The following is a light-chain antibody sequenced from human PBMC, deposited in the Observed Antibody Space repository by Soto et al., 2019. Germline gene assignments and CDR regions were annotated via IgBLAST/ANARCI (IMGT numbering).Light chain of an antibody. J-gene: IGLJ3*02. CDR3: QSYDSSLSGWV. CDR2: GNS. Sequence: QSVLTQPPSVSGAPGQRVTISCTGSSSNIGAGYDVHWYQQLPGTAPKLLIYGNSNRPSGVPDRFSGSKSGTLASLAITGLQAEDEADYYCQSYDSSLSGWVFGEGTKLTVL. CDR1: SSNIGAGYD. V-gene: IGLV1-40*01.